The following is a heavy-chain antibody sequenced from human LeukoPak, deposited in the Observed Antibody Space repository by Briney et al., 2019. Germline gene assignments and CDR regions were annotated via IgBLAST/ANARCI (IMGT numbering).Heavy chain of an antibody. Sequence: GGSLRLSCAASGFTFSSYGMHWVRQAPGKGLEWVAVIWYDGSNKYYADSVKGRFTISRDNSKNTLYLPMNSLRDEDTAVYYCATDSHYAFDFWGLGTLVTVSS. J-gene: IGHJ4*02. CDR2: IWYDGSNK. D-gene: IGHD4-17*01. CDR3: ATDSHYAFDF. V-gene: IGHV3-33*01. CDR1: GFTFSSYG.